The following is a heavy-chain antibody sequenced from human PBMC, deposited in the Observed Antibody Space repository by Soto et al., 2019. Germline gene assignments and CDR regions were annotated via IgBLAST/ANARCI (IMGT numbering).Heavy chain of an antibody. V-gene: IGHV3-21*01. D-gene: IGHD6-6*01. CDR3: ARDWEQLVSGYGMDV. CDR2: ISSSSSYI. J-gene: IGHJ6*02. Sequence: GGSLRLSCAASGFTFSSYSMNWVRQAPGKGLEWVSSISSSSSYIYYADSVKGRFTISRDNAKNSLYLQMNSLRAEDTAVYYCARDWEQLVSGYGMDVWGQGTTVTVS. CDR1: GFTFSSYS.